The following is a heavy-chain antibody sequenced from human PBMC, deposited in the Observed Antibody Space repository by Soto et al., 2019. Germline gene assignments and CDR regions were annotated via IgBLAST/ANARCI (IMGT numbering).Heavy chain of an antibody. V-gene: IGHV4-34*01. CDR2: INHSGST. Sequence: PSETLSLTCAVYGGSFSGYYWSWIRQPPGKGLEWIGEINHSGSTNYNPSLKSRVTISVDTSKNQFSLKLSSVTAADTAVYYCARGRAPSSGWQTYYFDYWGQGTLVTVSS. D-gene: IGHD6-19*01. J-gene: IGHJ4*02. CDR3: ARGRAPSSGWQTYYFDY. CDR1: GGSFSGYY.